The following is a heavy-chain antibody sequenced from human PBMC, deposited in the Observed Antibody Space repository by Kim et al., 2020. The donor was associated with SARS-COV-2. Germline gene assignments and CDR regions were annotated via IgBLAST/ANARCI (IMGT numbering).Heavy chain of an antibody. CDR1: GFTFSSYS. CDR3: ASLLAAAGSRYFQH. V-gene: IGHV3-21*01. J-gene: IGHJ1*01. D-gene: IGHD6-13*01. CDR2: ISSSSSYI. Sequence: GGSLRLSCAASGFTFSSYSMNWVRQAPGKGLEWVSSISSSSSYIYYADSVKGRFTISSDNAKNSLYLQMNSLRAEDTAVYYCASLLAAAGSRYFQHWGQGTLVTVSS.